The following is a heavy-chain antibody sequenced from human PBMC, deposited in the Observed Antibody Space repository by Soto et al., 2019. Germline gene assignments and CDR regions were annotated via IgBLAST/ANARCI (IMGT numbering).Heavy chain of an antibody. J-gene: IGHJ3*02. CDR2: ISAYNGNT. CDR1: GYTFTSYG. CDR3: ARGVRYCSSTSCYTTGSDAFDI. Sequence: ASVKVSCKASGYTFTSYGISWVRQAPGQGLEWMGWISAYNGNTNYAQKLQGRVTMTTDTSTSTAYMELRSLRSDDTAVYYCARGVRYCSSTSCYTTGSDAFDIWGQGTMVTVSS. D-gene: IGHD2-2*02. V-gene: IGHV1-18*04.